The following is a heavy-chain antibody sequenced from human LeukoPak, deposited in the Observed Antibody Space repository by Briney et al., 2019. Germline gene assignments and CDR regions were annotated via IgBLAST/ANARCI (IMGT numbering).Heavy chain of an antibody. CDR1: GLTFSNYA. Sequence: GGSLRLSCAASGLTFSNYAMNWVRQASGKGLEWVSGITDSGRKTYYADSVKGRFTISRDNSKNTLYLQMNSLRAEDTAVYYCAKVLVVVVPAAIGGFDYWGQGTLVTVSS. D-gene: IGHD2-2*01. CDR3: AKVLVVVVPAAIGGFDY. CDR2: ITDSGRKT. V-gene: IGHV3-23*01. J-gene: IGHJ4*02.